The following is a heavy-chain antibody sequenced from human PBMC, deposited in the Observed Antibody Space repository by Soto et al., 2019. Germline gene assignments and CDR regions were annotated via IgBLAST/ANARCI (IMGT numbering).Heavy chain of an antibody. Sequence: VASVKVSCKASGYTFTSYDINWVRQATGQGLEWMGWMNPNSGNTGYAQKFQGRVTMTRNTSISTAYMELSSLRSEDTAVYYCARVGRLPYYYDSSGYRGAPWFDPWGQGTLVTVSS. CDR3: ARVGRLPYYYDSSGYRGAPWFDP. J-gene: IGHJ5*02. D-gene: IGHD3-22*01. CDR2: MNPNSGNT. V-gene: IGHV1-8*01. CDR1: GYTFTSYD.